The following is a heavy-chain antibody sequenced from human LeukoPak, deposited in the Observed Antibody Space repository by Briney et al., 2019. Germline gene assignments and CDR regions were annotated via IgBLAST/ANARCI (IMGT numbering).Heavy chain of an antibody. J-gene: IGHJ4*02. CDR1: GYTFTSYY. V-gene: IGHV1-46*01. Sequence: ASVKVSCKASGYTFTSYYIHWVRQAPGQGLEWMGINNPSGGSTSYAQKFQGRVTMTRDTSTSTVYMELSSLRSEDTAVYYCARDHRIAVAEYYFDYWGQGTLVTVSS. CDR2: NNPSGGST. D-gene: IGHD6-19*01. CDR3: ARDHRIAVAEYYFDY.